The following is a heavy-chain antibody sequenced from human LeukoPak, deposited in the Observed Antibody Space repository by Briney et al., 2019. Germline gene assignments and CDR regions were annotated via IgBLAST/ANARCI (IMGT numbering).Heavy chain of an antibody. CDR1: GFTFSSYA. CDR2: ISGSGGST. CDR3: AKVWGPYYDSSGPFFDY. D-gene: IGHD3-22*01. V-gene: IGHV3-23*01. Sequence: GGSLRLSCAASGFTFSSYAMSWVRQAPGKGLERVSAISGSGGSTYYAGSVKGRFTISRDNSKNTLYLQMNSLRAEDTAVYYCAKVWGPYYDSSGPFFDYWGQGTLVTVSS. J-gene: IGHJ4*02.